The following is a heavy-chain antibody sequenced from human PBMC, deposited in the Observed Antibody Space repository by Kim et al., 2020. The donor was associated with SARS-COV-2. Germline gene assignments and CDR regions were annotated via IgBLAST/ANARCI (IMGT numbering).Heavy chain of an antibody. J-gene: IGHJ3*02. CDR3: ARGSWRSKLRFLEWLNGAFDI. V-gene: IGHV4-34*01. CDR2: INHSGST. CDR1: GGSFSGYY. D-gene: IGHD3-3*01. Sequence: SETLSLTCAVYGGSFSGYYWSWIRQPPGKGLEWIGEINHSGSTNYNPSLKSRVTISVDTSKNQFSLKLSSVTAADTAVYYCARGSWRSKLRFLEWLNGAFDIWGQGTMVTVSS.